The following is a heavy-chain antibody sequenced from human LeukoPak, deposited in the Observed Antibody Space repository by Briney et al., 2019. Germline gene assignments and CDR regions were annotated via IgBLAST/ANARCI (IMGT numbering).Heavy chain of an antibody. J-gene: IGHJ4*02. Sequence: SETLSLTCTVSGGSISRYYWSWIRQSAGKGLECIGRIYISGSTNYNPSLKSRVTMSEDTSKNQFSLKLSSVTAADTAVYYCARVEGCSGISCYFDYWGQGTLVTVSS. D-gene: IGHD2-15*01. V-gene: IGHV4-4*07. CDR2: IYISGST. CDR1: GGSISRYY. CDR3: ARVEGCSGISCYFDY.